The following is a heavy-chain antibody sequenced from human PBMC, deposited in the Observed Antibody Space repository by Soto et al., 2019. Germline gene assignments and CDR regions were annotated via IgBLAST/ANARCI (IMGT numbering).Heavy chain of an antibody. CDR2: ISAHNGNT. V-gene: IGHV1-18*01. Sequence: QVQLVQSGAEVKKPGASVKVSCKASGYTFTSYGITWVRQAPGQGLEWMGWISAHNGNTKYAQKLKGRVTMTTDTSTSTAYMEVRSLRSDDTAVYCCARDTAMALPDAWGQGTLVTVSS. CDR3: ARDTAMALPDA. CDR1: GYTFTSYG. J-gene: IGHJ4*02. D-gene: IGHD5-18*01.